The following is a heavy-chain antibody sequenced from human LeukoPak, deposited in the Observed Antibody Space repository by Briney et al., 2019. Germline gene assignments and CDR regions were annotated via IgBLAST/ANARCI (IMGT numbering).Heavy chain of an antibody. D-gene: IGHD3-3*01. CDR1: GFTFSSYA. Sequence: GGSLRLSCAASGFTFSSYAMSWVRQAPGKGLEWVSAISGSGGSTYYADSVKGRFTISRDNSKNTLYLQMNSLRAEDTAVYYCASPSTYYDFWSGYYRSDAFGIWGQGTMVTVSS. CDR2: ISGSGGST. V-gene: IGHV3-23*01. J-gene: IGHJ3*02. CDR3: ASPSTYYDFWSGYYRSDAFGI.